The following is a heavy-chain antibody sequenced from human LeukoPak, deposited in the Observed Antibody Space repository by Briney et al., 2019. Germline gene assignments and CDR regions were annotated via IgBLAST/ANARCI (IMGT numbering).Heavy chain of an antibody. D-gene: IGHD3-10*01. J-gene: IGHJ5*02. V-gene: IGHV4-39*01. CDR2: LSYSAHT. CDR3: ARHKGPHIIRGVLRNNWFDP. CDR1: GGSISSHTYS. Sequence: PSETLSLTCTVSGGSISSHTYSWGWIRQPPGKGLEWIGTLSYSAHTFHSSSLKSRVTISGDTSKNQFSLILTSVTAADTAVYYCARHKGPHIIRGVLRNNWFDPWGQGTLVTVSS.